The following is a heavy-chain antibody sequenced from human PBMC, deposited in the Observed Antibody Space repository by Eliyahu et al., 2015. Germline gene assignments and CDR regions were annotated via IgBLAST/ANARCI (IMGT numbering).Heavy chain of an antibody. V-gene: IGHV3-23*01. Sequence: EVQLLESGGGLVQPGGSLRLSCAASGFTFSSYAMGWVRQAPGKGLEWVSAISGSGGSTYYTDSVKGRFTISRDNSKNTLYLQMNSLRAEDTAVYYCAKPAAADHYFDYWGQGTLVTVSS. CDR2: ISGSGGST. J-gene: IGHJ4*02. CDR1: GFTFSSYA. D-gene: IGHD6-13*01. CDR3: AKPAAADHYFDY.